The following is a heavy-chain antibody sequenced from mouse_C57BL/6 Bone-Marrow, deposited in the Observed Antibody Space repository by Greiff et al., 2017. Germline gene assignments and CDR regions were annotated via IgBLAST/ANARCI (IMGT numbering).Heavy chain of an antibody. J-gene: IGHJ2*01. V-gene: IGHV14-3*01. CDR3: ARTITTVVAPYCDY. CDR2: IYPANGNT. Sequence: VQLQQSVAELVRPGASVKLSCTASGFNIKNTYMHWVKQRPEQGLEWIGRIYPANGNTKYAAKFQGKATITADTSSNTAYLPLSSLTSEDTAIYYGARTITTVVAPYCDYWGQGTTLTVSS. D-gene: IGHD1-1*01. CDR1: GFNIKNTY.